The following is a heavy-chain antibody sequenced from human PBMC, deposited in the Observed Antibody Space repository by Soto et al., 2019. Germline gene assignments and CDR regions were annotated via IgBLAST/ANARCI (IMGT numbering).Heavy chain of an antibody. CDR1: GDSINSYY. V-gene: IGHV4-59*01. J-gene: IGHJ4*02. CDR3: ARAAYYDSSGYPDY. D-gene: IGHD3-22*01. CDR2: IYYSGST. Sequence: PSETLSLTCSVSGDSINSYYWSWIWQHPGKGLEWIGYIYYSGSTNYNPSLKSRVTISVDTSKNQFSLKLSSVTAADTAVYYCARAAYYDSSGYPDYWGQGTLVTVSS.